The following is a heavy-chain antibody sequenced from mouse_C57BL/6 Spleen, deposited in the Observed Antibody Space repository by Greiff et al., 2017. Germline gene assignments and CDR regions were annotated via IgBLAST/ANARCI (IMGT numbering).Heavy chain of an antibody. V-gene: IGHV1-9*01. Sequence: VQGVESGAELMKPGASVKLSCKATGYTFTGYWIEWVKQRPGHGLEWIGVILPGSGSTNYNEKFKGKATLTADTSSNTAYMQLSSLTTEDSAIYYCERGYDAPHGGYFDVWGTGTTVTVSS. D-gene: IGHD2-3*01. CDR1: GYTFTGYW. CDR3: ERGYDAPHGGYFDV. CDR2: ILPGSGST. J-gene: IGHJ1*03.